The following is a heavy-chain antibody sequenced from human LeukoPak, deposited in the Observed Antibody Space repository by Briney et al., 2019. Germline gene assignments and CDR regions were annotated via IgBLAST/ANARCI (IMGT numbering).Heavy chain of an antibody. D-gene: IGHD3-10*01. CDR3: ARGPSITMVRGGQWYYYMDV. CDR1: GYTFTSYY. V-gene: IGHV1-46*01. CDR2: INPSGGST. J-gene: IGHJ6*03. Sequence: ASVKVSCKASGYTFTSYYIHWVRQAPGQGLDWMGLINPSGGSTNYAQKFQGRVTMTRDTSTSTVYMELSSLTSEDTAVYYCARGPSITMVRGGQWYYYMDVWGKGTTVTISS.